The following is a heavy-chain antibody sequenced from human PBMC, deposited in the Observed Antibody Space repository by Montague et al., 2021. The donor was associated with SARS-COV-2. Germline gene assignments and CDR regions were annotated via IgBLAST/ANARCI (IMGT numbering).Heavy chain of an antibody. CDR2: TYYRSKWYY. V-gene: IGHV6-1*01. CDR1: GDSVSSNPAA. D-gene: IGHD5-12*01. CDR3: ARGWVATIPHMDN. Sequence: CAISGDSVSSNPAARNWIRQSPSRGLEWLGRTYYRSKWYYDYAVSVKSRITINPDTSKNQFSLQLKSVTPEDTAVYYCARGWVATIPHMDNWGQGSLVIVSS. J-gene: IGHJ4*02.